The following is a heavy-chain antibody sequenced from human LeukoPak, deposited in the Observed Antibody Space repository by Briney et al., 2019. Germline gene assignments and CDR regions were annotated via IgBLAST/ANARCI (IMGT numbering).Heavy chain of an antibody. CDR1: GGPISSSSYY. V-gene: IGHV4-39*01. Sequence: PSETLSLTCTVSGGPISSSSYYWGWIRQPPGKGLEWIGSIYYSGSTYYNPSLKSRVTISVDTSKNQFSLKLSSVTAADTAVYYCARRVWGYRYFDYWGQGTLVTVSS. CDR2: IYYSGST. CDR3: ARRVWGYRYFDY. J-gene: IGHJ4*02. D-gene: IGHD5-18*01.